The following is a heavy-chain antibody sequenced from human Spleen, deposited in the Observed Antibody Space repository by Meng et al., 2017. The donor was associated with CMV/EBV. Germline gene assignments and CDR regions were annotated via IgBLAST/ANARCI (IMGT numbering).Heavy chain of an antibody. V-gene: IGHV3-11*04. Sequence: GESLKISCAASGFTFSDYYMSWIRQAPGQGLEWVSHISPSGSTRYYADSVKGRFTISRDNADNSLYLQMNSLRAEDTAVYYCARDDNYDILTGHYDYYYYGMDVWGQGTTVTVSS. CDR1: GFTFSDYY. CDR2: ISPSGSTR. D-gene: IGHD3-9*01. CDR3: ARDDNYDILTGHYDYYYYGMDV. J-gene: IGHJ6*02.